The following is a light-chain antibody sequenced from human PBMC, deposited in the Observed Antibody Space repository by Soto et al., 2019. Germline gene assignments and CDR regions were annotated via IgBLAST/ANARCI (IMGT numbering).Light chain of an antibody. CDR1: QSVATN. V-gene: IGKV3-15*01. J-gene: IGKJ1*01. CDR2: GAS. CDR3: PQYNDRILT. Sequence: EIVMTQPPATLSVSPWDRATLSCRASQSVATNLAWYHHNPDQTPRRLIYGASTWVTNIPARFSGSGAGTEFTLTISSLKSEDFAVYYCPQYNDRILTFGQGTKVDTK.